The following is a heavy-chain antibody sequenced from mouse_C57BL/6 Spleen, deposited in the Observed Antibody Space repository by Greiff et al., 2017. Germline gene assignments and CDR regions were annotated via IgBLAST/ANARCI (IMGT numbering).Heavy chain of an antibody. V-gene: IGHV14-4*01. D-gene: IGHD2-3*01. CDR3: TTGNDGYPTWFAY. J-gene: IGHJ3*01. Sequence: EVKLQESGAELVRPGASVKLSCTASGFNIKDDYMHWVKQRPEQGLEWIGWIDPENGDTEYASKFQGKATITADTSSNTAYLQLSSLTSEDTAVYYCTTGNDGYPTWFAYWGKGTLVTVSA. CDR1: GFNIKDDY. CDR2: IDPENGDT.